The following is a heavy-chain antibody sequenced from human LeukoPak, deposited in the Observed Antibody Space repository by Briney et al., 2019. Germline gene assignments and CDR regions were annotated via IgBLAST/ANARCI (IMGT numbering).Heavy chain of an antibody. CDR2: INSDGSHT. V-gene: IGHV3-74*01. CDR3: ASRHYDFGYY. Sequence: GGSLRLSCAASEFTFNNYWMHWVRQAPGKGLVWVSRINSDGSHTDYADSVKGRFTISRDNAKNTLYLQMNSLRAEDTAVYYCASRHYDFGYYWGQGTLVTVSS. CDR1: EFTFNNYW. D-gene: IGHD4-17*01. J-gene: IGHJ4*02.